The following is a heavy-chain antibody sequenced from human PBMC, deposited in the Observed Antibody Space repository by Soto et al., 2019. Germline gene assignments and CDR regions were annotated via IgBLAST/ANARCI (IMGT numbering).Heavy chain of an antibody. CDR1: GFSLSTSGVG. V-gene: IGHV2-5*02. D-gene: IGHD6-6*01. J-gene: IGHJ4*02. Sequence: SGPTLVKPTQTLTLTCTFSGFSLSTSGVGVGWIRQPPGKALEWLALIYWDDDKRYSPSLKSRLTITKDTSKNQVVLTMTNMDPVDTATYYCAHGSLAARAPSFDYWGQGTLVTVSS. CDR3: AHGSLAARAPSFDY. CDR2: IYWDDDK.